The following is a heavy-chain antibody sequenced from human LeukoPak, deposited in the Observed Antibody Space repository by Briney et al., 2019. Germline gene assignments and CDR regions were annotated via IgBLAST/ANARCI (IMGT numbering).Heavy chain of an antibody. V-gene: IGHV4-39*01. CDR2: IYYSGST. Sequence: KPSETLSLTCTVSGDSISSSSYYWGWIRQPPGKGLDWIGNIYYSGSTYYNPSLKSRVTISVDTSNNQFSLKLTSVTAADTAVYYCARNNIGTRTYDYWGQGTLVTVSS. J-gene: IGHJ4*02. CDR3: ARNNIGTRTYDY. CDR1: GDSISSSSYY. D-gene: IGHD1/OR15-1a*01.